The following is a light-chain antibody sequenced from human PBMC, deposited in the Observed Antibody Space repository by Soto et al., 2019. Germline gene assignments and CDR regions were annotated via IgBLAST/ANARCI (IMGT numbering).Light chain of an antibody. V-gene: IGLV2-18*02. Sequence: QSALTQPPSVSGSPGQSVTISCTGTSSDVGSYNRVSWYQQPPGTAPKLMIYEVNNRPSGVPDRFSGSKSGNTASLTITGLQAEDEADYYCNSYTSSNPYVFGTGTKVTVL. J-gene: IGLJ1*01. CDR3: NSYTSSNPYV. CDR2: EVN. CDR1: SSDVGSYNR.